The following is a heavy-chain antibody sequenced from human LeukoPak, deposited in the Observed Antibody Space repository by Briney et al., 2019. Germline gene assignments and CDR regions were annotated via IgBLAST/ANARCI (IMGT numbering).Heavy chain of an antibody. Sequence: SETLSLTCTVSGGSISSNNYYWGWIRQPPGKGLEWIGSIYNSGSTYYNPSLKSRVTISVDTSKTHFSLNLSSVTAADTAVYYCARSTAASYGYFDCWGQGTLVTVSS. CDR2: IYNSGST. V-gene: IGHV4-39*02. J-gene: IGHJ4*02. D-gene: IGHD1-1*01. CDR1: GGSISSNNYY. CDR3: ARSTAASYGYFDC.